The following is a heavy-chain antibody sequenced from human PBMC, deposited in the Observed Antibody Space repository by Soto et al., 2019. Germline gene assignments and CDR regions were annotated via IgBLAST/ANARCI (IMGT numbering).Heavy chain of an antibody. V-gene: IGHV3-33*01. CDR3: VRGIPSQYTSDWLYWYFDL. J-gene: IGHJ2*01. D-gene: IGHD6-25*01. CDR1: GFVYSNYA. Sequence: VQLVESGGGVVQPGRSLRLSCAASGFVYSNYAMHWVRLSPGKGLEWVELLWNDGTKKYNMDSVKGRLIISRDNSLKTLHLQMDSLRAEDAAVYFCVRGIPSQYTSDWLYWYFDLWGRGTQVTVSA. CDR2: LWNDGTKK.